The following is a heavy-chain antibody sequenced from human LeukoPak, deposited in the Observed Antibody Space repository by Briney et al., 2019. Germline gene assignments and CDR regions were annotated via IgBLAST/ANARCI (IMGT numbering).Heavy chain of an antibody. V-gene: IGHV3-21*01. Sequence: GGSLRLSCAASGFSFSTYSMNLVRQAPGKGPEWVSSISSSSGDIYYGDSVKGRFTISRGNAKTTLYLQMSSLRAEDTAVYYCVKREVAATPLDYYGMDVWGQGTTVTVSS. CDR1: GFSFSTYS. D-gene: IGHD2-15*01. CDR3: VKREVAATPLDYYGMDV. CDR2: ISSSSGDI. J-gene: IGHJ6*02.